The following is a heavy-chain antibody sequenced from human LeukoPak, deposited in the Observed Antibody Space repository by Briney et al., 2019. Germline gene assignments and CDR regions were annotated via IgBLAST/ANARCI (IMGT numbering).Heavy chain of an antibody. CDR3: AVKGGYNDLDAPFDY. CDR2: VNGDGSTT. J-gene: IGHJ4*02. CDR1: GFTFSRYW. D-gene: IGHD5-12*01. Sequence: GGSLRLSCAASGFTFSRYWMHWVRRAPGKGLEWVSRVNGDGSTTTYADSVKGRFTISRDNAKNTLYLQMNSLRVEDTAVYYCAVKGGYNDLDAPFDYWGPGTLVTVSS. V-gene: IGHV3-74*01.